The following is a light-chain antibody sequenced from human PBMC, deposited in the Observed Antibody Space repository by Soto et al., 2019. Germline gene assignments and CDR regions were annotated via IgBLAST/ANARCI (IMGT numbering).Light chain of an antibody. CDR3: CSYAGSDTYV. V-gene: IGLV2-23*01. CDR1: SSDVGSYDL. CDR2: EGT. J-gene: IGLJ1*01. Sequence: QSALTQPASVSGSPGQSITISCTGTSSDVGSYDLVSWYQHHPGKAPKLMFYEGTKRASGVSNRFFGSKSGNTASLTITGLQAEDETLYYCCSYAGSDTYVFGTGTKVTVL.